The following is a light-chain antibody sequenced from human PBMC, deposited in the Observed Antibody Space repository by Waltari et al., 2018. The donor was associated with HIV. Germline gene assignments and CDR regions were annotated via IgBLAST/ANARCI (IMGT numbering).Light chain of an antibody. V-gene: IGLV1-44*01. CDR1: SSNIGRNT. Sequence: QSMLTQPPSASGTPGQRVTISCSGSSSNIGRNTVNWYQQLPGTAPKLLIYSSNHRPSGVRDRFSGSKSGTSASLAISWLQSEDEADYYCATWDDSLNGRVFGGGTNLTVL. CDR3: ATWDDSLNGRV. CDR2: SSN. J-gene: IGLJ3*02.